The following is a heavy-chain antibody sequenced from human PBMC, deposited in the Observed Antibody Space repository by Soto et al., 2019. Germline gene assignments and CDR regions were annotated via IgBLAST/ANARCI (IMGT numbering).Heavy chain of an antibody. D-gene: IGHD3-3*01. Sequence: WGSLRLSCAVSPFTFSNCVMNWVRQTPGKGLEWVSTFVYTSGSSYYADSVKGRFAISRDNSKNTVFLQMNSLRAEDTAVYYCAKETVWSCSWSYYFDIWGQGTMVTVSS. J-gene: IGHJ3*02. CDR3: AKETVWSCSWSYYFDI. V-gene: IGHV3-23*01. CDR2: FVYTSGSS. CDR1: PFTFSNCV.